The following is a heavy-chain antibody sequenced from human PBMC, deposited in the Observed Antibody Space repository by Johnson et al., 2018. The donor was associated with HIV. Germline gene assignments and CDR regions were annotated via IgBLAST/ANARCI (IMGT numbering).Heavy chain of an antibody. D-gene: IGHD6-13*01. Sequence: QVQLVESGGGLVKPGGSLRLSCSASGFTFSDYYMSWIRQAPGKGLEWVTYISSGGGSVYYAESMKGRCIISRDNAKNSLCVEMNSLSAEDTAVYYWGRGEWSSSKGVCFDMWGQGTLGTVSS. CDR3: GRGEWSSSKGVCFDM. CDR2: ISSGGGSV. V-gene: IGHV3-11*04. J-gene: IGHJ3*02. CDR1: GFTFSDYY.